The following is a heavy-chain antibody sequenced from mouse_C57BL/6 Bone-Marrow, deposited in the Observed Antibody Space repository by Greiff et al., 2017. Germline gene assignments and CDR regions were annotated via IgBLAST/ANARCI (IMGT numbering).Heavy chain of an antibody. V-gene: IGHV1-64*01. J-gene: IGHJ1*03. CDR3: ACMTTVVAYWYCDV. D-gene: IGHD1-1*01. CDR1: GYTFTSYW. CDR2: IHPTSGSP. Sequence: VQLQQPGAELVKPGASVKLSCKASGYTFTSYWMHWVTQRPGQGLEWIGMIHPTSGSPNYNEKFKSKATLTVDKSASTAYMQRSSLTSEDSAVYYCACMTTVVAYWYCDVWGTGTTVTVSS.